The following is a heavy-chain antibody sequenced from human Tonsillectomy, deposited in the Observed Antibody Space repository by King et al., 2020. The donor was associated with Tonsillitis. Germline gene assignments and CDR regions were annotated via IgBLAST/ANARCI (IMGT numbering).Heavy chain of an antibody. CDR1: GYTFTGYY. Sequence: VQLVESGAEVKKPGASVKVSCKASGYTFTGYYMHWVRQAPGQGLEWMGWINPNSGDTNYAQKFQGRVTMTRDTSISTAYMELSSLRSYDTAVYYCAGGSGSSAQENWFDPWGQGTLVTVSS. D-gene: IGHD1-26*01. CDR2: INPNSGDT. CDR3: AGGSGSSAQENWFDP. J-gene: IGHJ5*02. V-gene: IGHV1-2*02.